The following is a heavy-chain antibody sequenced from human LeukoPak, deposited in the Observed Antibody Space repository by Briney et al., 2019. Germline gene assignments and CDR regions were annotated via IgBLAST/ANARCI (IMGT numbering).Heavy chain of an antibody. CDR3: AKDRRQCLPQTDC. D-gene: IGHD6-19*01. J-gene: IGHJ4*02. V-gene: IGHV3-23*01. CDR2: ISGGGGST. Sequence: GGSLRLSCAASGFTFSSYAMSWVRQAPGKGLEWVSGISGGGGSTYYADSVKGRFTISRDNSNTTLYLQINTLRAEHPPVYYCAKDRRQCLPQTDCWGQGPLVTVSS. CDR1: GFTFSSYA.